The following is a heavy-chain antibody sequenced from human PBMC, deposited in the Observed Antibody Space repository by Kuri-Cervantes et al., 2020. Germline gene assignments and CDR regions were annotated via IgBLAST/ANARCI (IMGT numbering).Heavy chain of an antibody. V-gene: IGHV3-30-3*01. CDR2: ISYDGSNK. CDR1: GFTFSSYA. D-gene: IGHD4-23*01. J-gene: IGHJ3*02. Sequence: LSLTCAASGFTFSSYAMHWVRQAPGKGLEWVAVISYDGSNKYYADSVKGRFTISRDNSKNTLYLQMNSLRAEDTAVYYCVEGGISTSAFDIWGQGTLVTVSS. CDR3: VEGGISTSAFDI.